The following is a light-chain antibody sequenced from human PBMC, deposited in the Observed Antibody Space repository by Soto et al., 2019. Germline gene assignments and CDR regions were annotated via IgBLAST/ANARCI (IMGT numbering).Light chain of an antibody. J-gene: IGKJ4*01. CDR3: QQSYSTPLT. Sequence: DIQMPQSPSSLSASVGDRVTITCRASQSISSYLNWYQQKPGKAPKLLIYAASSLQSGVPSRFSGSGSGTDFTLTISRLQPEDFATYYCQQSYSTPLTVGGGTKVEIK. V-gene: IGKV1-39*01. CDR2: AAS. CDR1: QSISSY.